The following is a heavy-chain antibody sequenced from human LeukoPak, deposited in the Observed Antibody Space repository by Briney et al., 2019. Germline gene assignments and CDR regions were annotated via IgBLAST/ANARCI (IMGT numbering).Heavy chain of an antibody. J-gene: IGHJ6*02. CDR2: IKQDGSEK. Sequence: GGSLRLSCAASGFTFSSYWMSWVRQAPGKGLEWVANIKQDGSEKYYVDSVKGRFTISRDNARNSLYLQMNSLRAEDTAVYYCAKELAARHYYGMDVWGQGTTVTVSS. V-gene: IGHV3-7*01. D-gene: IGHD2-15*01. CDR3: AKELAARHYYGMDV. CDR1: GFTFSSYW.